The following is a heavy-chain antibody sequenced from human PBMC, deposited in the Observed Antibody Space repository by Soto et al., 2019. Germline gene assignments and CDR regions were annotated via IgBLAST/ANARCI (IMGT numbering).Heavy chain of an antibody. CDR1: GFTFSSYW. V-gene: IGHV3-74*01. CDR2: INSDGSGA. CDR3: ARGLKNYYGMDV. J-gene: IGHJ6*02. Sequence: EVQLVESGGGLVQPGGSLRLSCAASGFTFSSYWMHWVRQAPGKGLVWVSRINSDGSGAYYADPVKGRFTISSDNAKNTVYLQMNSLRAEDTALYYCARGLKNYYGMDVWGQGTTVTVSS.